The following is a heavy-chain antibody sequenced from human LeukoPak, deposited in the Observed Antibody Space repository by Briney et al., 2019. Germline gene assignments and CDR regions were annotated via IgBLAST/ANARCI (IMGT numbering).Heavy chain of an antibody. J-gene: IGHJ4*02. CDR1: GFTFSRYA. D-gene: IGHD3-10*01. Sequence: GGSLRLSCAASGFTFSRYAMHWVRQAPGKGLEWVAVISYDGSNEYYADSVKGRFTISRDSSEDTLYLQMNSLRGEDTAVYYCARVGYYSSGPFSYFDYWGQGTLVTVSS. CDR3: ARVGYYSSGPFSYFDY. CDR2: ISYDGSNE. V-gene: IGHV3-30-3*01.